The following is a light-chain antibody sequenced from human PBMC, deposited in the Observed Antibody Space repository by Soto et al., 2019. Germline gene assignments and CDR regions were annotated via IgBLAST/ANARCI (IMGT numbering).Light chain of an antibody. CDR2: GAS. CDR3: QQYNDCPRT. CDR1: QNIRIN. Sequence: ILMTQSPATLSVSPGERATLSCRASQNIRINLAWYQQKPGQAPRLLIYGASTRATGIPARFSGSGSGTEFTLTISSLQSEDFAVYYCQQYNDCPRTFGQGTKLEIK. V-gene: IGKV3-15*01. J-gene: IGKJ2*01.